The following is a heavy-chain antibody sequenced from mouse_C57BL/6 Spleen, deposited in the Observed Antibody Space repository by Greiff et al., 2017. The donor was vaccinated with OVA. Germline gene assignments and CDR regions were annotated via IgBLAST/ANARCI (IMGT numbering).Heavy chain of an antibody. CDR1: GYTFTSYW. Sequence: QVQLQQPGAELVRPGTSVKLSCKASGYTFTSYWMHWVKQRPGQGLEWIGVIDPSDSYTNYNQKFKGKATLTVDTSSSTAYMQLSSLTSEDSAVYYCARGGGYWFAYWGQGTLVTVSA. D-gene: IGHD3-1*01. J-gene: IGHJ3*01. V-gene: IGHV1-59*01. CDR2: IDPSDSYT. CDR3: ARGGGYWFAY.